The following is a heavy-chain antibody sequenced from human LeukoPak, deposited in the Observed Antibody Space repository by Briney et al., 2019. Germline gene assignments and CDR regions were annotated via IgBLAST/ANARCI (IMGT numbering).Heavy chain of an antibody. D-gene: IGHD1-26*01. CDR1: GFTVSSNY. Sequence: GGSLRLSCAASGFTVSSNYMSWVRQAPGKGLEWVSVIYSGGSTYYADSVKGRFTISRDNSKNTLYLQMNSLRAEDTAVYYCARLYSEGAFDIWGQGTMVTVSS. CDR3: ARLYSEGAFDI. V-gene: IGHV3-66*04. J-gene: IGHJ3*02. CDR2: IYSGGST.